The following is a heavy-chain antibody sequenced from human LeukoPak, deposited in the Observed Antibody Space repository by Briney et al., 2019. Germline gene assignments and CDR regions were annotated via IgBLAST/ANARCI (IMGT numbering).Heavy chain of an antibody. J-gene: IGHJ4*02. V-gene: IGHV1-46*01. CDR3: ARYSSGDYYFDY. CDR1: GYTFTSYY. CDR2: INPSGGST. D-gene: IGHD6-19*01. Sequence: PWASVKVSCKAAGYTFTSYYMHWVRQAPGQGLEWMGIINPSGGSTSYAQKFQGRVTMTRDTSTSTVYMELSSLRSEDTAVYYCARYSSGDYYFDYWGQGTLVTVSS.